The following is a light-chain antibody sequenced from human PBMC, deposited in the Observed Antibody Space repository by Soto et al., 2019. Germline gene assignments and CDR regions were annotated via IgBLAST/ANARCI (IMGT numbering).Light chain of an antibody. Sequence: EIVMTPSPVTLSVCQRARATRSCRASQSVSTYLAWYQQKPGQAPRLLIYDAFNRATGVPARFRGSGSGTDFTLTISGLEPEDFSVYYCQQRDKWPITFGQGTRLEL. J-gene: IGKJ5*01. V-gene: IGKV3-11*01. CDR2: DAF. CDR3: QQRDKWPIT. CDR1: QSVSTY.